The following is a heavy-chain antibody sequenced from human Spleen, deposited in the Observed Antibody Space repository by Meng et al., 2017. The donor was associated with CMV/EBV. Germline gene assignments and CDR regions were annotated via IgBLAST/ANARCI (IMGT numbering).Heavy chain of an antibody. D-gene: IGHD6-25*01. Sequence: ASVKVSCKTSGYTFTGFYVHWVRQAPGRGLQWMGWINPKSGETNYAQKFEGRVTMTRDTSSNTSYMELNRLRSVDTAVYYCARDVVPLSSSSADYYFDSWGQGTLVTVSS. CDR1: GYTFTGFY. V-gene: IGHV1-2*02. J-gene: IGHJ4*02. CDR2: INPKSGET. CDR3: ARDVVPLSSSSADYYFDS.